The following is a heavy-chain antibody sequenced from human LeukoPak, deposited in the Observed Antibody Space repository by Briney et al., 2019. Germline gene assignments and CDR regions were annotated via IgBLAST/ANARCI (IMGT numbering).Heavy chain of an antibody. Sequence: GGSLRLSCAASGFTFDDYAMHWVRQAPGKGLEWVSGISWNSGSIGYADSVKGRFTISRDNAKNSLYLQMNSLRAEDTALYYXAKAGITIFGVVNLYYFDYWGQGTLVTVSS. CDR1: GFTFDDYA. CDR2: ISWNSGSI. V-gene: IGHV3-9*01. CDR3: AKAGITIFGVVNLYYFDY. J-gene: IGHJ4*02. D-gene: IGHD3-3*01.